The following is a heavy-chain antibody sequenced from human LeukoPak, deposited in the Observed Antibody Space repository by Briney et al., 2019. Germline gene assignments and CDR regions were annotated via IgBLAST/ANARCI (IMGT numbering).Heavy chain of an antibody. D-gene: IGHD5-18*01. CDR3: AKDSMPHRGYSYGVDY. J-gene: IGHJ4*02. CDR1: GFTFSSYG. Sequence: GGSLRLSCAASGFTFSSYGMHWVRQAPGKGLEWVAVISYDGSNKYYADSVKGRFTISRDNSKNTLYLQMSSLRAEDTAVYYCAKDSMPHRGYSYGVDYWGQGTLVTVSS. CDR2: ISYDGSNK. V-gene: IGHV3-30*18.